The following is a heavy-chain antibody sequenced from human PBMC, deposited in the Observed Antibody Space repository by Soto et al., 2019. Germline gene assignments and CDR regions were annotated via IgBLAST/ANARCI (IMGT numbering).Heavy chain of an antibody. CDR3: AKGDRIAAAGHFDY. J-gene: IGHJ4*02. Sequence: QVQLVESGGGVVQPGRSLRLSCAASGFTFSNYGMHWVRQAPGKGLEWVAVISYDGSNKYYADSVKGRFTISRDNSKNPLYRQMNSLRAEDTAVYYCAKGDRIAAAGHFDYWGQGTLVTVSS. D-gene: IGHD6-13*01. CDR2: ISYDGSNK. V-gene: IGHV3-30*18. CDR1: GFTFSNYG.